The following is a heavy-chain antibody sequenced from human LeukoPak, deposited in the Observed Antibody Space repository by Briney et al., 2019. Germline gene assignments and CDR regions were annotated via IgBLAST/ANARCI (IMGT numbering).Heavy chain of an antibody. CDR1: GGSFSGYY. J-gene: IGHJ4*02. CDR2: INHSGST. V-gene: IGHV4-34*01. CDR3: ASEDQWLVRDY. Sequence: SETLSLTCAVYGGSFSGYYWSWIRQPPGKGLEWIGEINHSGSTNYNPSLKSRVTISVDTSKNQFSLKLSSVTAADTAVYYCASEDQWLVRDYWGQGTLVTVS. D-gene: IGHD6-19*01.